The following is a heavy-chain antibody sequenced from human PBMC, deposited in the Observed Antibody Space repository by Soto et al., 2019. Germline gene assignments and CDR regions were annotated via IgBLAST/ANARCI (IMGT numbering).Heavy chain of an antibody. J-gene: IGHJ4*02. CDR2: MNPNSGNT. CDR1: GYTFTSYD. V-gene: IGHV1-8*01. Sequence: ASVKVFCKASGYTFTSYDINWVRQATGQGLEWMGWMNPNSGNTGYAQKFQGRVTMTRNTSISTAYMELSSLRSEDTAVYYCARVRRGSSRANYFDYWGQGTLVTVSS. D-gene: IGHD6-6*01. CDR3: ARVRRGSSRANYFDY.